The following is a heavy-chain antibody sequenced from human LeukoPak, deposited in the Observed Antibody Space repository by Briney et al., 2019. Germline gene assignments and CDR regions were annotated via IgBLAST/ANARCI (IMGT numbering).Heavy chain of an antibody. CDR3: AILPTGYPNWFDP. CDR2: VSYGGNT. Sequence: PSETLSLTCTVSGGSIISSSSYWGWIRQPPGKGLEWIGSVSYGGNTFYNPSLKSRVTISLDTSRSQFSLKLDSVTATDTAVYYCAILPTGYPNWFDPWGQGTLVTVSS. CDR1: GGSIISSSSY. J-gene: IGHJ5*02. D-gene: IGHD3-9*01. V-gene: IGHV4-39*01.